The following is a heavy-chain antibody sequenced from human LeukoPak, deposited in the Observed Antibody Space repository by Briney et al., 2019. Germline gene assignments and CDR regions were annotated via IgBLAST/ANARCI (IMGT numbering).Heavy chain of an antibody. CDR3: ARLNSYYDFWSGGPWYYMDV. CDR1: GGSISSSSYY. Sequence: TSETLSLTCTVSGGSISSSSYYWGWIRQPPGKGLEWIGSIYYSGSTYYNPSLKSRVTISVDTSKNQFSPKLSSVTAADTAVYYCARLNSYYDFWSGGPWYYMDVWGKGTTVTVSS. D-gene: IGHD3-3*01. J-gene: IGHJ6*03. V-gene: IGHV4-39*01. CDR2: IYYSGST.